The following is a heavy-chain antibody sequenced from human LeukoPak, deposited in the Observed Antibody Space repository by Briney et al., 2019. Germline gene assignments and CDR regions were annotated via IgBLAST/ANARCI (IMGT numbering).Heavy chain of an antibody. Sequence: SETLSLTCTVSGGSISSSRYYWGWIRQPPGKGLEWIGSIYYSGSTYYNPSLKSRVTISVDTSKNQFSLKLSSVTAADTAGYYCAFMGGVGGGRYYFDYWGQGTLVTVSS. CDR3: AFMGGVGGGRYYFDY. D-gene: IGHD3-16*01. V-gene: IGHV4-39*01. CDR2: IYYSGST. CDR1: GGSISSSRYY. J-gene: IGHJ4*02.